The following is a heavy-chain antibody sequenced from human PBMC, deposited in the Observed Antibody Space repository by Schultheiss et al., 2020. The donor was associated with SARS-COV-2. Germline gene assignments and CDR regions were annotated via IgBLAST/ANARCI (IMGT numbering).Heavy chain of an antibody. CDR1: GFTFSSYS. J-gene: IGHJ3*02. D-gene: IGHD5-18*01. V-gene: IGHV3-48*04. CDR3: ARDSHAAMVISDAFDI. CDR2: ISSSSSTI. Sequence: GGSLRLSCAASGFTFSSYSMNWVRQAPGKGLEWVSYISSSSSTIYYADSVKGRFTISRDNAKNSLYLQMNSLRAEDTAVYYCARDSHAAMVISDAFDIWGQGTMVTVS.